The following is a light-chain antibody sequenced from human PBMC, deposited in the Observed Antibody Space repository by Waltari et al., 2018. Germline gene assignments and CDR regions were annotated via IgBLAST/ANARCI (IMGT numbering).Light chain of an antibody. J-gene: IGKJ1*01. V-gene: IGKV1-5*03. CDR1: QNINTW. CDR2: KAS. Sequence: VTITCRASQNINTWLAWHQQKPGKAPKLLIYKASTLESGVPSRFSGSGSGTEYTLTISSLQPDDFATYYCLQYNGEPRTFGQGTKVEVK. CDR3: LQYNGEPRT.